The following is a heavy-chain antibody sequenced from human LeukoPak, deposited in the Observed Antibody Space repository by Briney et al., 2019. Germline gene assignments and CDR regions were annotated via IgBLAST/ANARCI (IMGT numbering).Heavy chain of an antibody. V-gene: IGHV4-39*01. Sequence: SETLSLTCTVSGGSISTTNYYWGWIRQPPGRDLEWIGSIYSSGNTYYNPSLESRVTISVDTSKNQLSLKLTSATAADTSVYYCARHPGLRSLFDPGGQGTLVTVSS. D-gene: IGHD3-3*01. CDR3: ARHPGLRSLFDP. CDR1: GGSISTTNYY. J-gene: IGHJ5*02. CDR2: IYSSGNT.